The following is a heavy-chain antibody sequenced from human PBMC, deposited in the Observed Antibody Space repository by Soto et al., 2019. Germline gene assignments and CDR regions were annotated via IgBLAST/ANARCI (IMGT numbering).Heavy chain of an antibody. CDR1: GYTFTNYG. J-gene: IGHJ6*02. V-gene: IGHV1-18*01. CDR2: ISGYNGNT. Sequence: QVQLVQSGAEVKKPGASVKVSCKASGYTFTNYGISWVRQAPGQGLEWMGWISGYNGNTNYAQKFQGRVTMTTDTSTSTAYMELRSLRSDDTAVYYCARDRGIVVVVAATPDYYYYGMDVWGQGTTVTVSS. CDR3: ARDRGIVVVVAATPDYYYYGMDV. D-gene: IGHD2-15*01.